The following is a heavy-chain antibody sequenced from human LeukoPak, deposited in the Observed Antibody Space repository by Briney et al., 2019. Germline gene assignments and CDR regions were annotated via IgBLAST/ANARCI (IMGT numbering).Heavy chain of an antibody. J-gene: IGHJ4*02. Sequence: GGSLRLSCAASGFTVSSNYMSWVRQAPGKGLEWVSVIYSGGSTYYADSVKGRFTISRDNSKNTLYLQMNSLRAEDTAVYYCARDPPRYSSSWYSSGYWGQGTLVTVSS. CDR3: ARDPPRYSSSWYSSGY. CDR1: GFTVSSNY. V-gene: IGHV3-66*01. D-gene: IGHD6-13*01. CDR2: IYSGGST.